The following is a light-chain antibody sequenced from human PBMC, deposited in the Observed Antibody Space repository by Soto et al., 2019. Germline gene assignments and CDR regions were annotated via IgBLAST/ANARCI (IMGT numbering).Light chain of an antibody. CDR1: SSNIGAGYD. Sequence: QSVLTQPPSVSGAPGQRVTISCTGSSSNIGAGYDVHWYQQLPGTAPKVLIYDNNNRPSGVPDRFSGSKSGTSASLAITVLQAEDEADYYCHSYDVSLSGPVFGGGTKLTVL. V-gene: IGLV1-40*01. J-gene: IGLJ2*01. CDR3: HSYDVSLSGPV. CDR2: DNN.